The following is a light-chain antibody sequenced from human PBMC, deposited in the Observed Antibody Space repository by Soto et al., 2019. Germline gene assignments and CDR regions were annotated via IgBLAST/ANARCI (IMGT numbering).Light chain of an antibody. J-gene: IGLJ1*01. CDR1: SSDIGAHNF. CDR2: EVI. CDR3: NSYTTSNTIV. V-gene: IGLV2-14*03. Sequence: QSALTQPASVSGSPGQAITVSCSGTSSDIGAHNFVSWYQQHPDKSPKLIIYEVINRPSGVSDRLSGSKSGNTASLTISGLQSEDEADYYCNSYTTSNTIVFGSGTKLTVL.